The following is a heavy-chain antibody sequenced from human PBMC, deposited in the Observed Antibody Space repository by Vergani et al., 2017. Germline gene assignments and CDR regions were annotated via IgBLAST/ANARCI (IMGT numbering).Heavy chain of an antibody. Sequence: QLQLQESGPGLVKPSATLSLTCSVSGASIRSSNYYWGWIRQPPGKGLEWIASIYYSGSTYYNPSLKSRVTISVDTPKNQLSLKLSSVTAADTAVYFCARHSTVEWLVKLGWIDPWGQGILVTVSS. D-gene: IGHD6-19*01. V-gene: IGHV4-39*01. CDR1: GASIRSSNYY. CDR2: IYYSGST. J-gene: IGHJ5*02. CDR3: ARHSTVEWLVKLGWIDP.